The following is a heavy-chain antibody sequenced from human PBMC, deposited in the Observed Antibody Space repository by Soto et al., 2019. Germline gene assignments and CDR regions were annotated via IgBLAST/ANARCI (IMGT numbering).Heavy chain of an antibody. Sequence: GVLRLSCAASGFTFSDYYMTWIRQAPGEGLEWVSYISGSGSTMFYADSVRGRFTISRDNAKNSLYLQMNSLRAEDTAVYYCARLLGYYFDYWGRGTLVTGS. CDR3: ARLLGYYFDY. CDR2: ISGSGSTM. V-gene: IGHV3-11*01. J-gene: IGHJ4*02. CDR1: GFTFSDYY. D-gene: IGHD1-26*01.